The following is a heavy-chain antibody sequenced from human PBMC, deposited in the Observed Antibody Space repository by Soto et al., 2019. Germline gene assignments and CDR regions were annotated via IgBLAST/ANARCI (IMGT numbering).Heavy chain of an antibody. CDR3: ARVPMWFGERRYYYAMDV. CDR1: GFTFSNYW. CDR2: IKKDGSEK. D-gene: IGHD3-10*01. V-gene: IGHV3-7*03. Sequence: EVQLVESGGGLVQRGGSLRLSCAASGFTFSNYWMSWVRQAPGKGLEWVANIKKDGSEKYYVDSMKGRFTISRDNAKNSLYLQMNSLRVEDTAIYYCARVPMWFGERRYYYAMDVWGQGTTVTVSS. J-gene: IGHJ6*02.